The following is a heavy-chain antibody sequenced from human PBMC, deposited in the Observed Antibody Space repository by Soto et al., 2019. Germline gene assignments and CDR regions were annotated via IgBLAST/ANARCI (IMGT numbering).Heavy chain of an antibody. CDR1: GGSISSYY. J-gene: IGHJ6*03. CDR2: IYYSGST. D-gene: IGHD2-2*01. Sequence: PSETLSLTCTVSGGSISSYYWSWIRQPPGKGLEWIGYIYYSGSTNYNPSLKSRVTISVDTSKNQFSLKLSSVTAADTAVYYCARQGSSYCSSTSCPTEYYYYYYMDVWGKGTTVNVSS. CDR3: ARQGSSYCSSTSCPTEYYYYYYMDV. V-gene: IGHV4-59*08.